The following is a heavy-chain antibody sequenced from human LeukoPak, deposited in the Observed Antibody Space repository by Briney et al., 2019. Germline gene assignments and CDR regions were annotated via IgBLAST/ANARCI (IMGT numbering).Heavy chain of an antibody. D-gene: IGHD6-13*01. CDR2: IYHSGST. CDR3: ARRGYSSSWNY. CDR1: GGSISSGGYY. Sequence: SSETLSLTCTVSGGSISSGGYYWSWIRQPPGKGLEWIGYIYHSGSTYYNPSLKSRVTISVDTSKNQFSLKLSSVTAADTAVYYCARRGYSSSWNYWGQGTLVTVSS. J-gene: IGHJ4*02. V-gene: IGHV4-30-2*01.